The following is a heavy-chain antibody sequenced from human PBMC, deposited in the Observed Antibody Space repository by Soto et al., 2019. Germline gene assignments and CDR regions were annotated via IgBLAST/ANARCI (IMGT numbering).Heavy chain of an antibody. D-gene: IGHD4-17*01. Sequence: PGGSLRLSCAASGFTFSSYAMSWVRQAPGKGLEWVSAISGSGGSTYYADSVKGRFTISRDNSKNTLYLQMNSLRAEDTAVYYCAKEKGGPSYGDPYKYFDYWGQGTLVTVSS. CDR2: ISGSGGST. CDR3: AKEKGGPSYGDPYKYFDY. J-gene: IGHJ4*02. CDR1: GFTFSSYA. V-gene: IGHV3-23*01.